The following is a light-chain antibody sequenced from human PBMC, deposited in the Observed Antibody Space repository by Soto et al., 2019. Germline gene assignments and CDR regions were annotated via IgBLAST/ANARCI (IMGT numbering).Light chain of an antibody. CDR1: QSLVYSDGVTY. J-gene: IGKJ2*01. CDR2: KVS. Sequence: DVVMTQSPLSLPVTLGQPASISCRSSQSLVYSDGVTYLNWFHQRPGQSPRRLFYKVSDRDSGVPARFSGSGSGTDFTLKISRVEAEDVGIYYCMQGTHWPYTFGQGTNLEIK. CDR3: MQGTHWPYT. V-gene: IGKV2-30*01.